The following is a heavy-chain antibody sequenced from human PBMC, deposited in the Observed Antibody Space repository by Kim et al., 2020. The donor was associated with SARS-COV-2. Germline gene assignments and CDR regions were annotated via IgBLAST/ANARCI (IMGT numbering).Heavy chain of an antibody. Sequence: EGRFTISRDNAKQTLYLQMNSLRAEDTAVYYCASLLTSYYYDSSGYAFDYWGQGTLVTVSS. V-gene: IGHV3-30*01. J-gene: IGHJ4*02. D-gene: IGHD3-22*01. CDR3: ASLLTSYYYDSSGYAFDY.